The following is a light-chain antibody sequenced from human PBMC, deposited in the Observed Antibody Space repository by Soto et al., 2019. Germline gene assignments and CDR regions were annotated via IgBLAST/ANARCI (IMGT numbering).Light chain of an antibody. CDR1: QGISSW. Sequence: DIQMTQSPSALSASVGDRGTITCRGSQGISSWLAWYQQKPGKAPRLLIYKASSLASGVPSRFSGSGSGTEFTLTISSLQPEDVATYHCQQHTTFGQGTKVEI. CDR2: KAS. J-gene: IGKJ1*01. V-gene: IGKV1-5*03. CDR3: QQHTT.